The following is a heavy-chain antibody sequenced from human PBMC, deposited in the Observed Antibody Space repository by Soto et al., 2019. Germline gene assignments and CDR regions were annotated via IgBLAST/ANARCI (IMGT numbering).Heavy chain of an antibody. J-gene: IGHJ4*02. Sequence: PSETLSLTCIVSNYSISSGYHWGWIRQPPGKGLEGIGTIYQSGNTYQNPSLKSRVILSIDTSKNQFSLNLRNVTAADTAVYYCVRGKVNFDFWGKGILVTVLL. V-gene: IGHV4-38-2*02. CDR1: NYSISSGYH. CDR3: VRGKVNFDF. CDR2: IYQSGNT.